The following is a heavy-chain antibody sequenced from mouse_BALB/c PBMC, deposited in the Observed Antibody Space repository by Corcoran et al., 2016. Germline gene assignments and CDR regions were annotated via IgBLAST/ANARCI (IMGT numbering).Heavy chain of an antibody. D-gene: IGHD2-12*01. J-gene: IGHJ1*01. CDR1: GFSLSTSGMG. Sequence: QVTLKESGPGLLQPSQTLSLTCSFSGFSLSTSGMGVSWIRQPSGKGLEWLAHIYWDDDKRYNPSLKNRLTSSKDTSRNQVFIKITSVDTADAATYYCARRGDYNYDDWYFDVWGAGTTVTVSS. CDR3: ARRGDYNYDDWYFDV. CDR2: IYWDDDK. V-gene: IGHV8-12*01.